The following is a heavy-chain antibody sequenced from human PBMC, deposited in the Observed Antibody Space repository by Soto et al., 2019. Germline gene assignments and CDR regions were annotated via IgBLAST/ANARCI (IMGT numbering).Heavy chain of an antibody. CDR2: ISWDGGST. V-gene: IGHV3-43*01. J-gene: IGHJ6*02. Sequence: GGSLRLSCAASGFTFDDYTMHWVRQAPGRGLEWVSLISWDGGSTYYTDSVKGRFTISRDNSKNSLYLQMNSLRTEDTALYYCAKDILSTSYDILTGYYLSYGMDVWGHGTTVTVSS. CDR3: AKDILSTSYDILTGYYLSYGMDV. D-gene: IGHD3-9*01. CDR1: GFTFDDYT.